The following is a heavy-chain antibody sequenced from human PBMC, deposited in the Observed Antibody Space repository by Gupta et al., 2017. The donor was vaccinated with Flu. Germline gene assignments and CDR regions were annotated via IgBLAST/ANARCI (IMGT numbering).Heavy chain of an antibody. CDR2: IYSGSTI. V-gene: IGHV3-66*02. D-gene: IGHD4-11*01. CDR1: GFTVTDNY. CDR3: ARGGGVYSNLLDY. Sequence: ELQLVASGGTLVSPGGSLRLPCAASGFTVTDNYMTWVRQAPGKGLECVSLIYSGSTIYYADFVKGRFTISRDYSKNTLYLHMNSLRAEDTAVYFCARGGGVYSNLLDYWGQGTLVTVSS. J-gene: IGHJ4*02.